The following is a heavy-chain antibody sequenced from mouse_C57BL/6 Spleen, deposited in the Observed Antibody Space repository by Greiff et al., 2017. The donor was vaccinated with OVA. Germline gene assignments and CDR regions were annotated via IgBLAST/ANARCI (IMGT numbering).Heavy chain of an antibody. V-gene: IGHV3-6*01. CDR2: ISYDGSN. J-gene: IGHJ3*01. CDR1: GYSITSGYY. CDR3: ARERANRPCAY. Sequence: VQLKESGPGLVKPSQSLSLTCSVTGYSITSGYYWNWIRQFPGNKLEWMGYISYDGSNNYNPSLKNRISITRDTSKNQFFLKLNSVTTEDTATYYCARERANRPCAYWGQGTLVTVSA. D-gene: IGHD1-1*01.